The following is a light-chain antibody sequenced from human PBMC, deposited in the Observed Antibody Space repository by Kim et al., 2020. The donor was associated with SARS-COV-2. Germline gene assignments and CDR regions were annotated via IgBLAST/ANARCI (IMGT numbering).Light chain of an antibody. V-gene: IGLV3-1*01. J-gene: IGLJ1*01. CDR3: QAWDTSTHNYV. CDR2: QDN. Sequence: SYELTQPPSVSVSPGQTASITCSGYKLGDKYVSWYQQKPGQSPAVVIYQDNQRPSGIPERFSASNFGNTATLTIRGTQPMDEADYYCQAWDTSTHNYV. CDR1: KLGDKY.